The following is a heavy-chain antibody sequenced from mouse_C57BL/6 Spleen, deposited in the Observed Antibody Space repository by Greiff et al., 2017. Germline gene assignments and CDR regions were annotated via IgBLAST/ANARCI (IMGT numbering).Heavy chain of an antibody. CDR2: IHPSSGYT. V-gene: IGHV1-4*01. Sequence: QVQLKQSGAELARPGASVKMSCKASGYTFTSYTMHWVKQRPGQGLEWIGYIHPSSGYTKYNQKFKDKATLTADKSSSTAYMQLSSLTSEDSAVYYCARSPLYGNYLYYAMDYWGQGTSVTVSS. CDR1: GYTFTSYT. CDR3: ARSPLYGNYLYYAMDY. D-gene: IGHD2-1*01. J-gene: IGHJ4*01.